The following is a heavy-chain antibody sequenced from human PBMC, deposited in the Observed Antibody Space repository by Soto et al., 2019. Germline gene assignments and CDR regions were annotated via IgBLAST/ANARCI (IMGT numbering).Heavy chain of an antibody. CDR1: GYTFTSYG. D-gene: IGHD6-19*01. J-gene: IGHJ4*02. CDR3: AKSSGAVAGYYFDY. CDR2: ISVYNGDT. Sequence: ASVKVSCKXSGYTFTSYGISWVRQAPGQGLEWMGWISVYNGDTKYAQKLQGRVTMTTDTSTSTAYMELRSLRSDDTAVYYCAKSSGAVAGYYFDYWGQGTLVTVSS. V-gene: IGHV1-18*04.